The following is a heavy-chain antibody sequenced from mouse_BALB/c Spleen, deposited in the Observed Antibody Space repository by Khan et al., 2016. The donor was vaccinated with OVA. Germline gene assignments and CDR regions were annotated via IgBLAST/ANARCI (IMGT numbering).Heavy chain of an antibody. CDR2: INPSNGYT. V-gene: IGHV1-4*01. Sequence: VQLQESGAELARPGASVKMSCKASGYTFISYTIHWIKKRPGQGLEWIGYINPSNGYTNYNQKFKDKATLTTDKSSTTAYLQLSSLTSDDSAVYNCVRDGAYHRNDGLFAYWGQGTLVTVSA. J-gene: IGHJ3*01. CDR1: GYTFISYT. D-gene: IGHD2-14*01. CDR3: VRDGAYHRNDGLFAY.